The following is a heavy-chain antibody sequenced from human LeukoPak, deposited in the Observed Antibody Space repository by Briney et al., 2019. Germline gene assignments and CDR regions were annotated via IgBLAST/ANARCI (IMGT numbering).Heavy chain of an antibody. CDR1: GFTFSSYA. CDR3: ARDIVDSSSWYYFDY. J-gene: IGHJ4*02. Sequence: GGSLRLSCATSGFTFSSYAMSWVRQAPGKRLEWVSAISGSGGSTYYADSVKGRFTISRDNSKNTLYLQMNSLRAEDTAVYYCARDIVDSSSWYYFDYWGQGTLVTVSS. D-gene: IGHD6-13*01. V-gene: IGHV3-23*01. CDR2: ISGSGGST.